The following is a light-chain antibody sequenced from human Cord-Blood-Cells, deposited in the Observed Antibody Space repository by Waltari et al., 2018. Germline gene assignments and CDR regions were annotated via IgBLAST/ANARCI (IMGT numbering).Light chain of an antibody. CDR3: YSTDSSGNHWV. CDR2: EDS. J-gene: IGLJ3*02. CDR1: ALPKKY. V-gene: IGLV3-10*01. Sequence: SYELTQPPSVSVSPGQTARITCSGDALPKKYAYCYQQESGQAPVLAIYEDSKRPSGIPERCSGSSSGTMATLTISGAQVEDEADYYCYSTDSSGNHWVFGGGTKLTVL.